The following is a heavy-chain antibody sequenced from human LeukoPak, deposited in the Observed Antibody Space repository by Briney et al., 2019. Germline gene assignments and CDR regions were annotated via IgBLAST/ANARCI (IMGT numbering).Heavy chain of an antibody. CDR3: ARQRELDYGDYVGTFDY. V-gene: IGHV4-4*09. Sequence: PSETLSLTCTVSGGSISSYYWSWIRQPPGKGLEWIGYIYTSGSTNYNPSLKSRITISVDTSKNQFSLKLSSVTAADTAVYYCARQRELDYGDYVGTFDYWGQGTLVTVPS. D-gene: IGHD4-17*01. J-gene: IGHJ4*02. CDR1: GGSISSYY. CDR2: IYTSGST.